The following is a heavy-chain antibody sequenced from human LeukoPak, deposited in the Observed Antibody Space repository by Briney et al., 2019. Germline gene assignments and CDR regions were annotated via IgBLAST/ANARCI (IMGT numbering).Heavy chain of an antibody. D-gene: IGHD2-2*02. J-gene: IGHJ6*03. V-gene: IGHV4-30-2*01. Sequence: PSETLSLTCTVSGGSISSGGYYWSWIRQLPGKGLEWIGYIYHSGSTYYNPSLKSRVTISVDRSKNQFSLKLSSVTAADTAVYYCARGRRDIVVVPAATPNYYYYMDVWGKGTTVTVSS. CDR1: GGSISSGGYY. CDR2: IYHSGST. CDR3: ARGRRDIVVVPAATPNYYYYMDV.